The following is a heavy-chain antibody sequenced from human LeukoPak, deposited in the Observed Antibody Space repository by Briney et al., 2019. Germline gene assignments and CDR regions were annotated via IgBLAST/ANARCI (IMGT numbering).Heavy chain of an antibody. CDR1: GYTFTGYY. CDR3: ARVTGYMIEDYFDY. J-gene: IGHJ4*02. Sequence: GASVKVSCKASGYTFTGYYLHWVRQAPGQGLEWMGWINANTGGTNYAQKFQGKFTMTRDTSITTVYMELSRLAFDDTAVYYCARVTGYMIEDYFDYWGQGTLVTVSS. V-gene: IGHV1-2*02. D-gene: IGHD3-22*01. CDR2: INANTGGT.